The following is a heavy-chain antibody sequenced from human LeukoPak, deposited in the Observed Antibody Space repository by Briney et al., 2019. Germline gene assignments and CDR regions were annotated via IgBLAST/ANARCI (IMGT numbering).Heavy chain of an antibody. D-gene: IGHD6-6*01. CDR3: AGLWDSSSSRHFDY. CDR1: GFTFSTYW. CDR2: INSDESNT. V-gene: IGHV3-74*01. J-gene: IGHJ4*02. Sequence: RGSLRLSCAASGFTFSTYWMHWVRQAPGKGLGWVSHINSDESNTNYADSVKGRFTISRDNAKNTLYLQMNNLRAEGTSVYFCAGLWDSSSSRHFDYWGQGTLVTVSS.